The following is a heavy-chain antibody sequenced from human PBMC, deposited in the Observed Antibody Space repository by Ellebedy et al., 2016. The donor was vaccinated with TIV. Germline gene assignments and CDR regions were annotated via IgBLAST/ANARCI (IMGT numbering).Heavy chain of an antibody. CDR1: GGSISSYY. CDR2: IYYSGST. Sequence: MPSETLSLTCTVSGGSISSYYWSWIRQPPGKGLEWIGYIYYSGSTNYNPSLKSRVTISVDTSKNQFSLKLSSVTAADTAVYYCARRVGLWFGGALAATPTHWYFDLWGRGTLVTVSS. J-gene: IGHJ2*01. D-gene: IGHD3-10*01. V-gene: IGHV4-59*01. CDR3: ARRVGLWFGGALAATPTHWYFDL.